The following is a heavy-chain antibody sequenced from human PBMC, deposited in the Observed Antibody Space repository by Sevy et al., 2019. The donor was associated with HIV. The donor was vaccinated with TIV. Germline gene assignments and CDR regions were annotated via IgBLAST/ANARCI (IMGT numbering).Heavy chain of an antibody. Sequence: ASVKVSCKASGGSLSDYGMNWVREAPGQGLEWMGGIIPRPGIASYRPKFEDRVTITADDSTGTVYMEVRTLRFEDTGFSFCASVRPCGGDCYFFDSWGQGTLVTVSS. J-gene: IGHJ5*01. CDR2: IIPRPGIA. CDR1: GGSLSDYG. V-gene: IGHV1-69*10. D-gene: IGHD2-21*02. CDR3: ASVRPCGGDCYFFDS.